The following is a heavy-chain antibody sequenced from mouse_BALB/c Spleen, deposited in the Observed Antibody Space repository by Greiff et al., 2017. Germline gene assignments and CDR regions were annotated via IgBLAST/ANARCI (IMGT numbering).Heavy chain of an antibody. CDR3: ARSVMITTRYAMDY. D-gene: IGHD2-4*01. CDR2: INPSSGYT. CDR1: GYTFTSYT. Sequence: VQLQQSAAELARPGASVKMSCKASGYTFTSYTMHWVKQRPGQGLEWIGYINPSSGYTEYNQKFKDKTTLTADKSSSTAYMQLSSLTSEDSAVYYCARSVMITTRYAMDYWGQGTSVTVSS. J-gene: IGHJ4*01. V-gene: IGHV1-4*02.